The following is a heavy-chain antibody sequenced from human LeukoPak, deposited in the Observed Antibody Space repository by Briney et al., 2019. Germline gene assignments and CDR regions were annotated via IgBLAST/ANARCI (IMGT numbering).Heavy chain of an antibody. CDR3: TRVIVAVPGYFDYFDF. CDR2: INEDGSNK. D-gene: IGHD6-19*01. Sequence: GGSLRLSCTASGFSFRNHYMRWIRQAPGKGLEWVANINEDGSNKWHLGSVKGRFTVSRDNARNSLYLQMNSLRVEDTAVYYCTRVIVAVPGYFDYFDFWGQGVLVTVSS. V-gene: IGHV3-7*01. CDR1: GFSFRNHY. J-gene: IGHJ4*02.